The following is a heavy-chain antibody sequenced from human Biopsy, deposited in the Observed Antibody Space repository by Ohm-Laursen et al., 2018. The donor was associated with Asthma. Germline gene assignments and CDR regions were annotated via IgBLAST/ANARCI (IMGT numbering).Heavy chain of an antibody. Sequence: SLRLSCAASRFPYALHWVRQAPGKGLERVAVISYDGRSIYYADSVKGRFTISRDNSKNTLSLQMNSLTAEDTAVYYCAREGVAGTHIEDWGQGTLVTVSS. CDR2: ISYDGRSI. CDR3: AREGVAGTHIED. J-gene: IGHJ4*02. V-gene: IGHV3-30-3*01. CDR1: RFPYA. D-gene: IGHD6-19*01.